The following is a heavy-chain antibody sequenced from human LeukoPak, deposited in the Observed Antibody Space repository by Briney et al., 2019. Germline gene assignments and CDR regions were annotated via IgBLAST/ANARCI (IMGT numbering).Heavy chain of an antibody. D-gene: IGHD6-19*01. Sequence: GGSLRLSCAASGFTFSNSAMSWVRQAPGKGVEWVSTLSGSGITTYYADSVKGRFTISRDNSKNTLYLQMNSLRAEGVAVYYCAKGIYSSGWSYFDYWGHGTLVTVSS. CDR1: GFTFSNSA. CDR2: LSGSGITT. J-gene: IGHJ4*01. CDR3: AKGIYSSGWSYFDY. V-gene: IGHV3-23*01.